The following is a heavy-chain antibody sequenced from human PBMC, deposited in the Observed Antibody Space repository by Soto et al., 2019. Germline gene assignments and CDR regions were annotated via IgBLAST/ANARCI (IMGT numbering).Heavy chain of an antibody. CDR3: ARVSGGDDFWSGYIGY. J-gene: IGHJ4*02. D-gene: IGHD3-3*01. V-gene: IGHV1-46*03. CDR2: INPSGGST. CDR1: GYTFTSYY. Sequence: EASVKVSCKASGYTFTSYYMHWVRQAPGQGLEWMGIINPSGGSTSYAQRFQGRVTMTRDTSTSTVYMELSSLRSEDTALYYCARVSGGDDFWSGYIGYWGQGTLVTVSS.